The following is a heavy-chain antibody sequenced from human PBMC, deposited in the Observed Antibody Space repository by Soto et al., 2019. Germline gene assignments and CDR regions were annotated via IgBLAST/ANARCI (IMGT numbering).Heavy chain of an antibody. J-gene: IGHJ4*02. CDR3: AKDVSYGGKRPYYFDY. D-gene: IGHD4-17*01. CDR2: ISDSGGSA. CDR1: EFTCGDLG. Sequence: AAEFTCGDLGRSWIRKNKGKGLEWVSGISDSGGSAYNADSVKGRFTISRDNAKSTLYLQMNSLRAEDTAVYYCAKDVSYGGKRPYYFDYWGQGTLVTVSS. V-gene: IGHV3-23*01.